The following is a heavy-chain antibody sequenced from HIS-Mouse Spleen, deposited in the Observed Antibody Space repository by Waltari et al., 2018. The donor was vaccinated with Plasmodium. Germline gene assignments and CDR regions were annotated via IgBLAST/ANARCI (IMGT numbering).Heavy chain of an antibody. CDR1: GFTFSDYY. CDR2: ISSSGSTI. D-gene: IGHD7-27*01. Sequence: QVQLVESGGGLVKPGGSLRLSCAASGFTFSDYYMSWFRQAPGMGLEWVSYISSSGSTIYYADSVKGQFTITRDNAKNALYLPMNSLSAEDTAVYYCARGNWDPEDYWGQGTLGTVSS. J-gene: IGHJ4*02. CDR3: ARGNWDPEDY. V-gene: IGHV3-11*01.